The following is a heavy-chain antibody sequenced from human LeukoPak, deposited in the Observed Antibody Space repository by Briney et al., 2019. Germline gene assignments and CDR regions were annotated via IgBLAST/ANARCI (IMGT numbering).Heavy chain of an antibody. D-gene: IGHD4-17*01. V-gene: IGHV4-59*01. CDR2: MYHSGST. CDR3: ARQYYGDYVGDAFDI. CDR1: GGSISSYY. Sequence: PSETLSLTCTVSGGSISSYYWNWIRQPPGKGLEWIGYMYHSGSTNYNPSLKSRVTMSVDTSKNQFSLRLTSVTAADTAVYHCARQYYGDYVGDAFDIWGQGTMVTVSS. J-gene: IGHJ3*02.